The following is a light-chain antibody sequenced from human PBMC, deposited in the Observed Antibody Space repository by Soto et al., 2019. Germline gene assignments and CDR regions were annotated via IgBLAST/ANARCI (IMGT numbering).Light chain of an antibody. Sequence: DIQMTQSPSSLSASVGDRVTITCRASQSISIYLNWYQQKPGKAPRLLIYAASRLQSGVPSRFSGSGSGTEFTLTISSLQPEDFATYYCQQSYIMPIYTFDQGPRLDI. V-gene: IGKV1-39*01. CDR3: QQSYIMPIYT. CDR2: AAS. CDR1: QSISIY. J-gene: IGKJ2*01.